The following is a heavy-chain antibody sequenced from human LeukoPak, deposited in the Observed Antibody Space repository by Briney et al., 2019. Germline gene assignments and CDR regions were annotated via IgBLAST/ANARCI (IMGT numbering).Heavy chain of an antibody. J-gene: IGHJ4*02. D-gene: IGHD1-20*01. CDR2: INPNSGGT. CDR3: ARSNWNDVFFDY. CDR1: GYTFTSYG. Sequence: APVKVSCKASGYTFTSYGISWVRQAPGQGLEWMGWINPNSGGTNYAQKFQGRVTMTRDTSISTAYMELSRLRSDDTAVYYCARSNWNDVFFDYWGQGTLVTVSS. V-gene: IGHV1-2*02.